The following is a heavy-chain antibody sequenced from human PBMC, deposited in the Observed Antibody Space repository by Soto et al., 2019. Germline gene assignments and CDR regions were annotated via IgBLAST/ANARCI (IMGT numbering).Heavy chain of an antibody. J-gene: IGHJ4*02. CDR1: GYTLTELS. D-gene: IGHD6-13*01. CDR3: GTGVAAADFDY. Sequence: ASVKVSWKVSGYTLTELSMHLVRQAPGKGLEWMGGFDPEDGETIYAQKFQGRVTMTEDTSTDTAYMELSSLRSEDPAVYYCGTGVAAADFDYWGQGTLVTVSS. CDR2: FDPEDGET. V-gene: IGHV1-24*01.